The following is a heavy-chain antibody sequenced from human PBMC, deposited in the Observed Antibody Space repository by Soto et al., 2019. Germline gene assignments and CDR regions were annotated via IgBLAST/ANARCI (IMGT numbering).Heavy chain of an antibody. V-gene: IGHV1-8*01. CDR2: MNPNSGNT. CDR1: GDTITSCA. CDR3: ARGRESSDSSSWYWVGGWNYHSGMAV. D-gene: IGHD6-13*01. Sequence: GTSVELCSEARGDTITSCAIKWARHSTGQGLEWMGWMNPNSGNTGYAQKFQGRVTMTRNTSISTAYMELSSLRSEDPAVYYCARGRESSDSSSWYWVGGWNYHSGMAVWGQGTTVPVSS. J-gene: IGHJ6*02.